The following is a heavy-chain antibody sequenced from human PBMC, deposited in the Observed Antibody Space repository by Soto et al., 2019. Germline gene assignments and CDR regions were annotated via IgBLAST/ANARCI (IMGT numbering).Heavy chain of an antibody. Sequence: SETLSLTCAVSGGSISSGGYSWSWIRQPPGKGLDWIGYMYHSGSTYYNPSLKSRVTISVDRSKNQFSSKLSSVTAADTAGYYCAREAVRHYFDYWGQGTMVNVSS. CDR3: AREAVRHYFDY. J-gene: IGHJ4*02. CDR1: GGSISSGGYS. CDR2: MYHSGST. V-gene: IGHV4-30-2*01.